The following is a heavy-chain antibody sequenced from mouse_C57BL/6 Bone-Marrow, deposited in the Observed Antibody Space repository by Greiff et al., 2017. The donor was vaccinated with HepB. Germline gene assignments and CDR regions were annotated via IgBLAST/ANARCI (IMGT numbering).Heavy chain of an antibody. CDR2: IYPRSGNT. J-gene: IGHJ2*01. Sequence: QVQLQQSGAELARPGASVKLSCKASGYTFTSYGISWVKQRTGQGLECIGEIYPRSGNTYYNEKFKGKATLTADKSSSTAYMELRSLTSEDSAVYFCAKGVYSRGYWGQGTTLTVSS. V-gene: IGHV1-81*01. CDR3: AKGVYSRGY. CDR1: GYTFTSYG. D-gene: IGHD2-14*01.